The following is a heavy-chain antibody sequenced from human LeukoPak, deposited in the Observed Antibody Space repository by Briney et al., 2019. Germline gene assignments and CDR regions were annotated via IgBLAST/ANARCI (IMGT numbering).Heavy chain of an antibody. D-gene: IGHD3-10*01. V-gene: IGHV5-51*01. CDR1: GYSFSNYW. CDR3: ARRNYFDSGNYYSKAAFDY. CDR2: IYPGDSDI. J-gene: IGHJ4*02. Sequence: GASLQISCKGSGYSFSNYWIGWVRPMPGKGLEWMGIIYPGDSDIRYSPSFQGQVTISVDKSITTTYLQWSSLKASDTAIYYCARRNYFDSGNYYSKAAFDYWGQGTLVTVSS.